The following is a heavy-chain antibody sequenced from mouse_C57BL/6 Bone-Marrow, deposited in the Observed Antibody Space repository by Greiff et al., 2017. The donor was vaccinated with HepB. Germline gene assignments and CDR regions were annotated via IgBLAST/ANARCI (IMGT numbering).Heavy chain of an antibody. D-gene: IGHD1-1*01. Sequence: DAGGGLVQPKGSLNLSCAASGFTFNTYAMHWVRQAPGKGLEWVARIRSKSSNYATYYADSVKDRFTISRDDSQSMLYLQMNNLKTGNTAMYYCGRDEYNGGSKAWFAYWGQGTLVTVSA. CDR3: GRDEYNGGSKAWFAY. CDR2: IRSKSSNYAT. V-gene: IGHV10-3*01. CDR1: GFTFNTYA. J-gene: IGHJ3*01.